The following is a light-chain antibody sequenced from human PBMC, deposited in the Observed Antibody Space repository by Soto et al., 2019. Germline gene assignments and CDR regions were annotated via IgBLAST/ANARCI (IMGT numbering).Light chain of an antibody. CDR1: QSVSSN. CDR3: QQYNNWPPHT. V-gene: IGKV3-15*01. CDR2: GAS. J-gene: IGKJ5*01. Sequence: EIVLTQSPATLSLSPGEGATLSCRARQSVSSNLAWYQQKPGQAPRLLIYGASTRATGIPARFSGSGSGTEFTLTISSLQSEDFAVYYRQQYNNWPPHTFGQGTRLEI.